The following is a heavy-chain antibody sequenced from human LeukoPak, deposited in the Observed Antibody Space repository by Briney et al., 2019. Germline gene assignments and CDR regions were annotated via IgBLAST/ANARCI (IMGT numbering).Heavy chain of an antibody. CDR3: ARVGEEYYDILTGYQN. D-gene: IGHD3-9*01. CDR1: GFTFSSYA. V-gene: IGHV3-74*01. J-gene: IGHJ4*02. CDR2: INSDGSST. Sequence: GGSLRLSCAASGFTFSSYAMSWVRQAPGKGLVWVSRINSDGSSTSYADSVKGRFTISRDNAKNTLYLQMNSLRAEDTAVYYCARVGEEYYDILTGYQNWGQGTLVTVSS.